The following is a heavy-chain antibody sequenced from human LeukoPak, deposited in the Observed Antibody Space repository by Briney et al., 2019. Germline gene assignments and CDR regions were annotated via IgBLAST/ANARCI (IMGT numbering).Heavy chain of an antibody. CDR1: GGSISSSSDY. D-gene: IGHD4-17*01. CDR2: IYYSGST. CDR3: AVDYGDYLTYY. J-gene: IGHJ4*02. Sequence: SETLSLTCTVSGGSISSSSDYWGWIRQPPGKGLEWSGSIYYSGSTYYNPSLKSRVTISVDTSKNQFSLKLSSVTAADTAVYYCAVDYGDYLTYYWGQGTLVTVSS. V-gene: IGHV4-39*01.